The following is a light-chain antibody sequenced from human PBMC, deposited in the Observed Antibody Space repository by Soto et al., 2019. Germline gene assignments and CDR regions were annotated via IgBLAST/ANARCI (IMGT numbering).Light chain of an antibody. CDR2: LNSDGRH. Sequence: QPVLTQSPSASASLGASVKLTCTLSSGHSKYAIAWHQQQPEKGPRYLMRLNSDGRHIKGDGIPDRFSGSSSGAERYLSISSLQSEDEADYYCQTWGTGVQVFGTGTKLTVL. CDR3: QTWGTGVQV. CDR1: SGHSKYA. J-gene: IGLJ1*01. V-gene: IGLV4-69*01.